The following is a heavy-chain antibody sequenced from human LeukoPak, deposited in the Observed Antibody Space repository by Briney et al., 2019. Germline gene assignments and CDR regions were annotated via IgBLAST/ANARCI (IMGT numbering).Heavy chain of an antibody. CDR1: GLIFSSYG. Sequence: GGSLRHSCAASGLIFSSYGMHWVRQAPGRGLEWVAFIRFDGNIKYYADSVKGRFTISRDNSKNTLYLQMNSLRAEDTAVYYCAKDCYGDYVPKYYFDYWGQGTLGTVSS. V-gene: IGHV3-30*02. CDR3: AKDCYGDYVPKYYFDY. D-gene: IGHD4-17*01. CDR2: IRFDGNIK. J-gene: IGHJ4*02.